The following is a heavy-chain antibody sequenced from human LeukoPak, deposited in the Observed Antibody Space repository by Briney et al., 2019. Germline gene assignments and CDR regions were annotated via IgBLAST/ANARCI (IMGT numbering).Heavy chain of an antibody. Sequence: SETLSLTCSVSGGSIRTYYWSWSRQPAGKGLEWIGRMYGTGSANYNPSLRSRVSMSVDTSKNQFSLTLFSVTAADTAVYYCARTEEGIASLGVAEDAFDLWGQGRMVTVSS. CDR3: ARTEEGIASLGVAEDAFDL. V-gene: IGHV4-4*07. CDR1: GGSIRTYY. D-gene: IGHD6-19*01. CDR2: MYGTGSA. J-gene: IGHJ3*01.